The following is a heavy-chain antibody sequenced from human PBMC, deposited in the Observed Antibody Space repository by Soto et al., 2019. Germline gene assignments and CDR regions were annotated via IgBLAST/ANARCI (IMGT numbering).Heavy chain of an antibody. J-gene: IGHJ4*02. Sequence: QVQLVESGGGVVQPGRSLRLSCAASGFTFSSYAMHWVRQAPGKGLEWVAVISYDGSNKYYADSVKGRFTNSRDNSKNTLYLQMNSLRAEDTAVYYCARGEGTAAGTNALDYWGQGTLVTVSS. CDR3: ARGEGTAAGTNALDY. V-gene: IGHV3-30-3*01. CDR2: ISYDGSNK. D-gene: IGHD6-13*01. CDR1: GFTFSSYA.